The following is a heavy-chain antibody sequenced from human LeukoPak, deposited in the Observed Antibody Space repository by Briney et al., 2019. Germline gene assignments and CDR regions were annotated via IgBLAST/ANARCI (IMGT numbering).Heavy chain of an antibody. Sequence: GGSLRLSCAASGFTFSDYYMSWIRQAPGKGLEWVSYISSSGSTIYYADSVKGRFTISRDNAKNSLYLQMNSLRAEDTAVYYWARDFLSYYDSSGYSALDYWGQGTLVTVSS. CDR1: GFTFSDYY. J-gene: IGHJ4*02. V-gene: IGHV3-11*04. D-gene: IGHD3-22*01. CDR2: ISSSGSTI. CDR3: ARDFLSYYDSSGYSALDY.